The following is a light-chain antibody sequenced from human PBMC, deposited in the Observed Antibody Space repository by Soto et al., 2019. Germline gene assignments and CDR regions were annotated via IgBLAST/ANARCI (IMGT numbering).Light chain of an antibody. CDR1: QTISSW. J-gene: IGKJ1*01. CDR2: KAS. V-gene: IGKV1-5*03. Sequence: DIQRSQCPSTLSGSVGDRVTITCRASQTISSWLAWYQQKPEKAPKLLIYKASTLKSGVPSRFSGSGSGTESDLTISSLQPDDFATYYCQHYNSYSEAFGQGTKVDIK. CDR3: QHYNSYSEA.